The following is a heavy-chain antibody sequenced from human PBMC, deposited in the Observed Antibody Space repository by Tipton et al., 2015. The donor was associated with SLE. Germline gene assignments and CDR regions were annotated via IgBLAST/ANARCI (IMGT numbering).Heavy chain of an antibody. Sequence: GLVKPLQTLSLTCAISGDSVSSNSAAWNWIRQSPSRGLEWLGRTCYRSKWYNDYALSVKSRITINPDTSKNQFSLQLNSVTPEDTAVYYCARGALRYLAVAYFDYWGQGTLVTVSS. D-gene: IGHD6-19*01. CDR2: TCYRSKWYN. V-gene: IGHV6-1*01. CDR3: ARGALRYLAVAYFDY. J-gene: IGHJ4*02. CDR1: GDSVSSNSAA.